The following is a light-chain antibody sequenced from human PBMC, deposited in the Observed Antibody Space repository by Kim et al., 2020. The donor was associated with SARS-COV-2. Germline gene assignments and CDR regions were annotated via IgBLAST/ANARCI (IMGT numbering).Light chain of an antibody. CDR3: CSYAGPNPVL. Sequence: QSALTQPPSASGSPGQSVTISCTGTSSDVGGYNFVSWHQQHPGKAPKLIIYDVNKRPSGVPNRFSGSKSGNTASLTVSGLQAEDEADYYCCSYAGPNPVLFGGGTKVTLL. CDR1: SSDVGGYNF. J-gene: IGLJ2*01. V-gene: IGLV2-8*01. CDR2: DVN.